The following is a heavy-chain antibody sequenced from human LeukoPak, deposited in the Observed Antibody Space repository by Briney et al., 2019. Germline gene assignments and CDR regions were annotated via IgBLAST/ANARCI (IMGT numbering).Heavy chain of an antibody. CDR1: GYTFTGYY. J-gene: IGHJ3*02. D-gene: IGHD6-6*01. CDR3: ARGHVGIAAQADAFDI. CDR2: IHSNSGGT. V-gene: IGHV1-2*02. Sequence: GASVKVSCKASGYTFTGYYIHWVRQAPGQGLEWMGWIHSNSGGTNYAQKFQGRVTMTRDTSISTAYMELSRLRSDDTAVYYCARGHVGIAAQADAFDIWGQGTMVTVSS.